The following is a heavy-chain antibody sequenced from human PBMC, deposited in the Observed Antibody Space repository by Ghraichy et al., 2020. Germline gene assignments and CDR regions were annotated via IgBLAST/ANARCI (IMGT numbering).Heavy chain of an antibody. CDR3: ASRTRITIFGVVIMKENWFDP. J-gene: IGHJ5*02. CDR2: IYYSGST. Sequence: SETLSLTCTVSGSSISSSSYYWGWIRQPPGKGLEWIGSIYYSGSTYYNPSLKSRVTISVDTSKNQFSLKLSSVTAADTAVYYCASRTRITIFGVVIMKENWFDPWGQGTLVTVSS. CDR1: GSSISSSSYY. V-gene: IGHV4-39*01. D-gene: IGHD3-3*01.